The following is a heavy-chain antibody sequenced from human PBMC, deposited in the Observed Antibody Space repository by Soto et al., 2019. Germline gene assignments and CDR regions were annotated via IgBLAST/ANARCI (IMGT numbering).Heavy chain of an antibody. CDR3: ARAFGSTMPSEY. Sequence: QVQLQESGPGLVKPSETLSLTCTVSGGSVSSGSYYWSWIRQPPGKGLEWIGYIYYSGSTNYNPSLKSRVTISVDTSKNQFSLKLSSVTAADTAVYYCARAFGSTMPSEYWGQGTLVSVSS. CDR1: GGSVSSGSYY. D-gene: IGHD2-2*01. CDR2: IYYSGST. J-gene: IGHJ4*02. V-gene: IGHV4-61*01.